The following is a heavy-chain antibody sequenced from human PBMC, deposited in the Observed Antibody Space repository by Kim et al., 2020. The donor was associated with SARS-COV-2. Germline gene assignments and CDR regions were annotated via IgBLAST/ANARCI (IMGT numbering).Heavy chain of an antibody. Sequence: SETLSLTCTVSSHSTSSGYYWGWIRQPPGKGLEWIGSIYHSGTTYYNPSLKSRVTISIDTSKNQFSLRLNSVTAADTAVYCCTSKYYYDSSGYYYADWWGQGTLVTVSS. J-gene: IGHJ4*02. D-gene: IGHD3-22*01. CDR1: SHSTSSGYY. CDR3: TSKYYYDSSGYYYADW. V-gene: IGHV4-38-2*02. CDR2: IYHSGTT.